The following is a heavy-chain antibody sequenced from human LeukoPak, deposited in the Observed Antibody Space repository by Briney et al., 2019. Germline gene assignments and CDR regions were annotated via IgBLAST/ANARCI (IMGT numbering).Heavy chain of an antibody. D-gene: IGHD2-8*01. CDR3: ARVPKNDGWIVLMVYARSHPYGMDV. J-gene: IGHJ6*02. CDR2: MNPNSGNT. Sequence: ASVKVSCKASGYTFTSYDINWVRQATGQGLEWMGWMNPNSGNTGYAQKFQGRVTMTRNTSISTAYMELSSLRSEDTAVYYCARVPKNDGWIVLMVYARSHPYGMDVWGQGTTVTVSS. V-gene: IGHV1-8*01. CDR1: GYTFTSYD.